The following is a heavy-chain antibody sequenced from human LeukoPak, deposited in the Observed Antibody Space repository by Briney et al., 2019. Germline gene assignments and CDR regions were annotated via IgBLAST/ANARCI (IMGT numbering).Heavy chain of an antibody. Sequence: GGSLRLSCAASGFTFSSYAMSWVRQAPGKGLEWVSVIYSGGSTYYADSVKGRFTISRDNSKNTLYLQMNSLRAEDTAVYYCARETQYSYGQYYFDYWGQGTLVTVSS. D-gene: IGHD5-18*01. CDR1: GFTFSSYA. V-gene: IGHV3-53*01. CDR3: ARETQYSYGQYYFDY. J-gene: IGHJ4*02. CDR2: IYSGGST.